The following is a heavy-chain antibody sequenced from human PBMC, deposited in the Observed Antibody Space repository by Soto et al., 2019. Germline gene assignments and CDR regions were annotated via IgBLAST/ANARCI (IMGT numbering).Heavy chain of an antibody. J-gene: IGHJ5*02. CDR3: ARGFRRTTGTRSYSWFDP. CDR2: INHSGST. Sequence: SETLSLTCAVYGGSFSGYYWSWIRQPPGKGLEWIGEINHSGSTNYNPSLKSRVTISVETSKNQFSLKLSSVTAADTAVYYCARGFRRTTGTRSYSWFDPWGQGTLVTVSS. CDR1: GGSFSGYY. D-gene: IGHD1-1*01. V-gene: IGHV4-34*01.